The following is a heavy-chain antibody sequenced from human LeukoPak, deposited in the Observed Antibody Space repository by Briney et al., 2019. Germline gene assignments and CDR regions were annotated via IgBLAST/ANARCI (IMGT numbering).Heavy chain of an antibody. CDR1: GFTFSSYS. J-gene: IGHJ5*02. D-gene: IGHD3-3*01. Sequence: GGSLRLSCAASGFTFSSYSMNWVRQAPGKGLEWVSYISSSSSTIYYADSVKGRFTISRDNAKNSLYLQMNSLRAEDTAVYYCARSLLRFLEWLSDENWFDPWGQGTLVTVSS. CDR3: ARSLLRFLEWLSDENWFDP. V-gene: IGHV3-48*01. CDR2: ISSSSSTI.